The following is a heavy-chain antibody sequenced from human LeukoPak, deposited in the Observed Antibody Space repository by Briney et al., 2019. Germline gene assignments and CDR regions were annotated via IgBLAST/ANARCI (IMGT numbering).Heavy chain of an antibody. Sequence: ASVKVSCKASGYKFTDDYMHWVRQAPGQGLEFMGWINPDSGFTNYAQKFKGRVTMTRDTSISTAYLEVRSLTSDDTAVYYCAPTAEAYTSWWKVWGQGTMVTVSS. J-gene: IGHJ4*02. CDR2: INPDSGFT. D-gene: IGHD3-16*01. CDR3: APTAEAYTSWWKV. V-gene: IGHV1-2*02. CDR1: GYKFTDDY.